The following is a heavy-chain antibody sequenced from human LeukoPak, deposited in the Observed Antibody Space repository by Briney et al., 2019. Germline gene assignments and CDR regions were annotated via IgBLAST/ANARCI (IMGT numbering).Heavy chain of an antibody. J-gene: IGHJ4*02. Sequence: KPSETLSLTCTVSGGSISSYYWSWVRQPAGKGLEWIGRIYTSGNTNYNPSLKGRVTMSVDTSKNQFSLNLSSVTAADTAVYYCGSRPGSSSSFDYWGQGTLVTVSS. CDR1: GGSISSYY. D-gene: IGHD6-6*01. CDR3: GSRPGSSSSFDY. V-gene: IGHV4-4*07. CDR2: IYTSGNT.